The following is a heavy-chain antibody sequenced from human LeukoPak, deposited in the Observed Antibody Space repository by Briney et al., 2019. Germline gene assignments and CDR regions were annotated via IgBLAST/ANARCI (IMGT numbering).Heavy chain of an antibody. Sequence: SVKVSCKASGGTFSSYAISWVRQAPGQGLEWMGGIIPISGTANYAQKFQGRVTITADESTSTAYMELSSLRSEDTAVYYCARAKGPETNYDILTGYRYWGQGTLVTVSS. CDR3: ARAKGPETNYDILTGYRY. J-gene: IGHJ4*02. V-gene: IGHV1-69*13. CDR1: GGTFSSYA. D-gene: IGHD3-9*01. CDR2: IIPISGTA.